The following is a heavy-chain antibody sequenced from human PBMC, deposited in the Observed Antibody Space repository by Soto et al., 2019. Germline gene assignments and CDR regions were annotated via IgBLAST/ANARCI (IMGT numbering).Heavy chain of an antibody. Sequence: QVQLVESGGGLVKPGGSLRLSCAASGFTFSDYYMSWIRQAPGKGLEWVSYISSSSSYTNYADSVKGRFTISRDNAKNSLFLQMNSLRAEDTAVYYCARGGSSGYYALDIWGQGTMVTVSS. CDR2: ISSSSSYT. J-gene: IGHJ3*02. CDR3: ARGGSSGYYALDI. CDR1: GFTFSDYY. V-gene: IGHV3-11*05. D-gene: IGHD3-22*01.